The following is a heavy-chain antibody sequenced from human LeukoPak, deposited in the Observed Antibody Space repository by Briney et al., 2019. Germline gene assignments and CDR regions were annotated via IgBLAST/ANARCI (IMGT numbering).Heavy chain of an antibody. CDR2: ISYDGSNK. V-gene: IGHV3-30-3*01. CDR1: GFTLSSYA. Sequence: PGGSLRLSCAASGFTLSSYAMHWVRQAPGKGREWGAVISYDGSNKYYADSVKGRFTISRDNSKNTLYLQMNSLRAEDTAVYYCARGYSSSWGDAFDIWGQGTMVTVSS. CDR3: ARGYSSSWGDAFDI. J-gene: IGHJ3*02. D-gene: IGHD6-13*01.